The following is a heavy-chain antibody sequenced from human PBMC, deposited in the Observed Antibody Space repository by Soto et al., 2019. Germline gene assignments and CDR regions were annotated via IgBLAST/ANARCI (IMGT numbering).Heavy chain of an antibody. CDR2: ISYDGSNK. Sequence: QVQLVESGGGVVQPGRSLRLSCAASGFTFSSYGMHWVRQAPGKGLEWVAVISYDGSNKYYADSVKGRFTISRDNSKNTLYMQMNNLRAEDTSVYYCAKTVTYYDIIDAFDIWGQGTMVTVSS. CDR3: AKTVTYYDIIDAFDI. J-gene: IGHJ3*02. D-gene: IGHD3-9*01. CDR1: GFTFSSYG. V-gene: IGHV3-30*18.